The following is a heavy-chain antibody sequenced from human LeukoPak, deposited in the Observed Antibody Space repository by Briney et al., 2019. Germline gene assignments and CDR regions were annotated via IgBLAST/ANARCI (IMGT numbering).Heavy chain of an antibody. Sequence: ASVKVSCKASGYTFTNYDIHWVRQATGQGPEWMGWMNPFSGNTGYAQNFQGRITITRNTSISTAYMELSSLRSEDTAVYYCARTQQLVLRSPLDPWGQGTLVTVSS. CDR1: GYTFTNYD. V-gene: IGHV1-8*03. D-gene: IGHD6-13*01. CDR3: ARTQQLVLRSPLDP. CDR2: MNPFSGNT. J-gene: IGHJ5*02.